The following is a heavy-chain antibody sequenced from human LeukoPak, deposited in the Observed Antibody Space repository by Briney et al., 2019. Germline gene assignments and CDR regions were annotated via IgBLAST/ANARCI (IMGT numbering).Heavy chain of an antibody. D-gene: IGHD1-20*01. V-gene: IGHV4-59*01. CDR1: GGSISSYY. CDR2: IYYSGST. Sequence: SETLSLTCTVSGGSISSYYWSWIRQPPGKGLEWIGYIYYSGSTNYNPSLKSRVTISVDTSKNQFSLKLGSVTAADTAVYYCARDGGITGTPPRGPWGQGTLVTVSS. CDR3: ARDGGITGTPPRGP. J-gene: IGHJ5*02.